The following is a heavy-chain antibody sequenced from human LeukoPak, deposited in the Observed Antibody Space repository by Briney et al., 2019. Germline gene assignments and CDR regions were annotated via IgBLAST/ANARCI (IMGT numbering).Heavy chain of an antibody. Sequence: GGSLRLSCGASGFIFTTYWMNWVRQAPGKGLEWVANIKQDGSGTYYVDSVKGRFTISRDNDKNSVYLQMGSLRVEDAAVYYCVRGFDGTNAFDLWGQGTMVTVSS. J-gene: IGHJ3*01. CDR2: IKQDGSGT. V-gene: IGHV3-7*01. D-gene: IGHD3-9*01. CDR1: GFIFTTYW. CDR3: VRGFDGTNAFDL.